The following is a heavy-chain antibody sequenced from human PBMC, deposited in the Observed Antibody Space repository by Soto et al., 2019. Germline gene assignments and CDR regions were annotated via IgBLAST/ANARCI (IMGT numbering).Heavy chain of an antibody. CDR3: ATGWGGYCSGGSCYRLYYYGMDV. V-gene: IGHV4-59*08. J-gene: IGHJ6*02. D-gene: IGHD2-15*01. Sequence: SETLSLTCTVSGGSISSYYWSWIRQPPGKGLEWIGYIYYSGSTNYNPSLKSRVTISVDTSKNQFSLKLSSVTAADTAVYYCATGWGGYCSGGSCYRLYYYGMDVWGQGTTVTVSS. CDR1: GGSISSYY. CDR2: IYYSGST.